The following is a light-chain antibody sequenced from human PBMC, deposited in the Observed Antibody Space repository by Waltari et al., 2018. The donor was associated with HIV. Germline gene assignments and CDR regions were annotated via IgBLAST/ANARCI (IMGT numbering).Light chain of an antibody. CDR2: WAS. J-gene: IGKJ4*01. CDR3: QQYYSTPLT. CDR1: QSVLFSSNNKNY. Sequence: DIVMTQSQDSLAVSLGERATINCKSSQSVLFSSNNKNYLAWYQQKPGQPPKLLLYWASTRESAVPDRFSGSGSGADFTLTISSLQAEDVAVYYCQQYYSTPLTFGGGTKVEIK. V-gene: IGKV4-1*01.